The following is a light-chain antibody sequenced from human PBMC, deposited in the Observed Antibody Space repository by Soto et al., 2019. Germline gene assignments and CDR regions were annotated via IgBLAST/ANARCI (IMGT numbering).Light chain of an antibody. CDR3: QQYDDYPIT. V-gene: IGKV1-5*01. CDR1: HTISSW. Sequence: DIHMTQSPSTLSASVGDRVTITCRASHTISSWLAWYQQRPGKAPNLLIYDASNLETGVPSRFSGSGSGTDFTFTISSLQPEDFATYYCQQYDDYPITFGQGTRLEIK. J-gene: IGKJ5*01. CDR2: DAS.